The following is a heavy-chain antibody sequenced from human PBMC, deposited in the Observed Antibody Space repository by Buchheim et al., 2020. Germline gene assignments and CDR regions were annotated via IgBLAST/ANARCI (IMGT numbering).Heavy chain of an antibody. J-gene: IGHJ4*02. Sequence: EVQVVESGGGLVQPGGSLRLSCAASGFTFGRYWMHWVRQAPGGALVWVSRINEDGSHTTYTDSVKGRFTISRDNAKTTLYLQMNSLTVEDTAVYYCSKDMSGAEDSWGQGTL. CDR1: GFTFGRYW. V-gene: IGHV3-74*03. D-gene: IGHD2-15*01. CDR3: SKDMSGAEDS. CDR2: INEDGSHT.